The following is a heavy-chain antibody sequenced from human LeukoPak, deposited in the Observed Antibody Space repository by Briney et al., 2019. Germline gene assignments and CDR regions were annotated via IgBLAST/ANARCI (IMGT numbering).Heavy chain of an antibody. V-gene: IGHV3-74*01. CDR3: AKDSPVRRDSSGYYGRFDY. J-gene: IGHJ4*02. CDR2: ITNDGSST. Sequence: GGSLRLSCAASGLTFSSHWMHWVRQAPGKGLVWVSRITNDGSSTTYADSVKGRFTISRDNSKNTLYLQMNSLRAEDTAVYYCAKDSPVRRDSSGYYGRFDYWGQGTLVTVSS. D-gene: IGHD3-22*01. CDR1: GLTFSSHW.